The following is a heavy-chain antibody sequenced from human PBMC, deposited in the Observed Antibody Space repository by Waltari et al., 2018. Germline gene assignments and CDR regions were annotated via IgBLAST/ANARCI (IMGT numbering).Heavy chain of an antibody. CDR3: ARAKDIVVSDNWFDP. D-gene: IGHD2-21*01. J-gene: IGHJ5*02. CDR1: GYNFVDYD. Sequence: QVQLVQSGAEVKKPGASVKVSCKASGYNFVDYDIHWVRQATGQGLEWIGSLNPKRGDTGYSHNFQVRLTLTRNTAINTVDMDLRGLRSDDTALYYCARAKDIVVSDNWFDPWGQGTLVIVSS. V-gene: IGHV1-8*01. CDR2: LNPKRGDT.